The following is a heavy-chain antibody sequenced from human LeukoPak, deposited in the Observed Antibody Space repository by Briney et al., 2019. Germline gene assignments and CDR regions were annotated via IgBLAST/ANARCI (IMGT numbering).Heavy chain of an antibody. CDR3: ARALLLWFGEPSYYFDY. Sequence: ASVKVSCKASGYTFTSYYMHWVRQAPGQGLEWMGIINPSGGSTSYAQKFQGRVTMTRDTSTSTVYMELSSLRSEDTAVYYCARALLLWFGEPSYYFDYWGQGTLVTVSS. CDR1: GYTFTSYY. D-gene: IGHD3-10*01. V-gene: IGHV1-46*01. CDR2: INPSGGST. J-gene: IGHJ4*02.